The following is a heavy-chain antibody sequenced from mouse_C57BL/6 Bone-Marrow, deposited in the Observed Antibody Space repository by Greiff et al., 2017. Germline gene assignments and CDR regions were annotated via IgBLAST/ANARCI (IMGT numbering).Heavy chain of an antibody. CDR2: IDPENGDT. D-gene: IGHD1-1*01. V-gene: IGHV14-4*01. Sequence: EVKLQESGAELVRPGASVKLSCTASGFNIKDDYMHWVKQRPEQGLEWIGWIDPENGDTEYDSKFQGKATITADTSSNTAYLQLSRLTSEDTAVYYCTFCYCGSSPWFAYWGQGTLVTVSA. CDR1: GFNIKDDY. CDR3: TFCYCGSSPWFAY. J-gene: IGHJ3*01.